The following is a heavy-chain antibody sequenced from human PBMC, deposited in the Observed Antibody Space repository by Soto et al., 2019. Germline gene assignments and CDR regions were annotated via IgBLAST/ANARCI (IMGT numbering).Heavy chain of an antibody. V-gene: IGHV4-4*07. CDR3: ARMGHGPTIFGVNLDF. CDR1: GFTFSSYA. Sequence: VQLLESGGGLVQPGGSLRLSCAASGFTFSSYAMSWVRQAPGKGLEWIGRIYFSGSTDYNPSLRSRVTMSVDTSKNQFSLKLTSVTAADTAVYYCARMGHGPTIFGVNLDFWGQGALVTVSS. J-gene: IGHJ4*02. CDR2: IYFSGST. D-gene: IGHD3-3*01.